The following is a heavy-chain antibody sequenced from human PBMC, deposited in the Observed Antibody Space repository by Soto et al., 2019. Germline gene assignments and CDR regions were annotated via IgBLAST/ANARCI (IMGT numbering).Heavy chain of an antibody. CDR1: GGSISSYY. CDR2: IYYSGTT. D-gene: IGHD4-17*01. V-gene: IGHV4-59*01. J-gene: IGHJ5*02. CDR3: ARLLWADDGGIFDP. Sequence: SETLSLTCTVSGGSISSYYWSWIRQPPGKGLEWIGYIYYSGTTNYNPSLKSRITISVDTSKNQFSLKLSSVTAADTAVYYCARLLWADDGGIFDPWGQGTLVTVSS.